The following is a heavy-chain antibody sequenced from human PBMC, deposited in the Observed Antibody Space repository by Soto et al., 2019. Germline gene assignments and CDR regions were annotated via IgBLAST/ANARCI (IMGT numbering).Heavy chain of an antibody. J-gene: IGHJ4*02. CDR3: ARDKGIAATFDY. V-gene: IGHV4-31*03. Sequence: SEALSLTCTVSGGSISSGGYYWSWIRQHPGKGLEWIGYIYYSGSTHYNPSLKSRVTISVDTSKNQFSLKLSSVTAADTAVYYCARDKGIAATFDYWGQGTLVTVS. CDR2: IYYSGST. CDR1: GGSISSGGYY. D-gene: IGHD6-6*01.